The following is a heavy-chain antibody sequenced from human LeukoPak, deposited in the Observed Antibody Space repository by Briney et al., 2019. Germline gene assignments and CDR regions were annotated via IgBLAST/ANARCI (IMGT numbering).Heavy chain of an antibody. CDR3: ARSAWVDYFDY. CDR1: GFKLTNYW. J-gene: IGHJ4*02. Sequence: GGSLRLSCAASGFKLTNYWMTWVRHTPGKGLEWVAIINQDGSEKYNVDSVKGRFTISRDNAKNTLYLQMNSLRAEDTAVYYCARSAWVDYFDYWGQGTLVTVSS. D-gene: IGHD2-15*01. CDR2: INQDGSEK. V-gene: IGHV3-7*01.